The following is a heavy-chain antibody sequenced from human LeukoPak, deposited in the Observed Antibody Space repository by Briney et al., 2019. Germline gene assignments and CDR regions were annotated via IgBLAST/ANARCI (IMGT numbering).Heavy chain of an antibody. D-gene: IGHD3-10*01. CDR3: ASLGSGSYYFDY. CDR1: GFTFSSYG. J-gene: IGHJ4*02. Sequence: PGRSLGLSCAASGFTFSSYGMHWVRQAPGKGLEWVAVIWYDGSNKYYADSVKGRFTISRDNSKNTLYLQMNSLRAEDTAVYYCASLGSGSYYFDYWGQGTLVTVSS. CDR2: IWYDGSNK. V-gene: IGHV3-33*01.